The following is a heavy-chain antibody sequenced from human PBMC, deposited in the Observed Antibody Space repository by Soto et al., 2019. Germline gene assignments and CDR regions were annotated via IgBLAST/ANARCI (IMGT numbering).Heavy chain of an antibody. D-gene: IGHD2-2*01. CDR3: ARVVVAAGGNHLDY. Sequence: PGGSLRLSCAASGFTFSNYAVTWVRQAPGKGLEWVSTISGSGGSTYYADSVKGRFTISRDNSKNTLYLQMNSLRAEDTAVYYCARVVVAAGGNHLDYWGQGTLVTVSS. CDR1: GFTFSNYA. J-gene: IGHJ4*02. V-gene: IGHV3-23*01. CDR2: ISGSGGST.